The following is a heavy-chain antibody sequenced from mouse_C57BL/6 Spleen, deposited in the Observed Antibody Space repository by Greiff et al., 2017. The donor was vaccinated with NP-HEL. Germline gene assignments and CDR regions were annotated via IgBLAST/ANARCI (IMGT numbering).Heavy chain of an antibody. Sequence: VQLVESGAELVKPGASVKISCKASGYAFSSYWMNWVKQRPGKGLEWIGQIYPGDGDTNYNGKFKGKATLTADKSSSTAYMQLSSLTSEDSAVYFCARSDYGGFAYWGQGTLVTVSA. CDR1: GYAFSSYW. V-gene: IGHV1-80*01. D-gene: IGHD2-4*01. CDR3: ARSDYGGFAY. CDR2: IYPGDGDT. J-gene: IGHJ3*01.